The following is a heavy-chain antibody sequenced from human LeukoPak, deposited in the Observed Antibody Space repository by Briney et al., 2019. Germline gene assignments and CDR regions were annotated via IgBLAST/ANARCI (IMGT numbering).Heavy chain of an antibody. V-gene: IGHV1-2*02. CDR3: HYYDSSGYSTY. D-gene: IGHD3-22*01. Sequence: ASVKVSCKASGYIFTHYYIHWMRQAPGQGLEWMGWINPKTGDTNFAKRFQGRVTMTRDTSISTAYMELSRLRSDDTAVYYCHYYDSSGYSTYWGQGTLVTVSS. CDR1: GYIFTHYY. CDR2: INPKTGDT. J-gene: IGHJ4*02.